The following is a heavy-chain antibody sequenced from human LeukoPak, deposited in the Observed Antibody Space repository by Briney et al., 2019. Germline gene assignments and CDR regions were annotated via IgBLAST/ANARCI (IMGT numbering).Heavy chain of an antibody. D-gene: IGHD2-2*03. V-gene: IGHV1-69*05. CDR1: GGTFSSYA. CDR2: IIPIFGTA. Sequence: EASVKVSCKASGGTFSSYAISWVRQAPGQGLEWMGGIIPIFGTANYAQKLQGRVTMTTDTSTSTAYMELRSLRSDDTVVYYCARGLPGYCSSTSCSNWFDPWGQGTLVTVSS. CDR3: ARGLPGYCSSTSCSNWFDP. J-gene: IGHJ5*02.